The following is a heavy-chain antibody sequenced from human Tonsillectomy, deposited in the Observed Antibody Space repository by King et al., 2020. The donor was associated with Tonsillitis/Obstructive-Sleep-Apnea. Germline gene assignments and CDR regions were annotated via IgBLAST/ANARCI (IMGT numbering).Heavy chain of an antibody. CDR2: IIPISGTA. CDR1: GGTFSSYA. D-gene: IGHD4-17*01. V-gene: IGHV1-69*12. J-gene: IGHJ6*03. Sequence: QLVQSGAEVKKPGSSVKVSCKASGGTFSSYAISWVRQAPGQGLEWMGGIIPISGTANYAQKFQGRVTITADESTSTAYMELSSLRSEDTAVYYCARYRYEYGDYPLGYYYYYYMDVWGKGTTVTVSS. CDR3: ARYRYEYGDYPLGYYYYYYMDV.